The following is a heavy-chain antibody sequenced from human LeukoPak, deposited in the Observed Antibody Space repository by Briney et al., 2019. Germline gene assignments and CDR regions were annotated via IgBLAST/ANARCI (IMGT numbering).Heavy chain of an antibody. J-gene: IGHJ4*02. Sequence: GGSLRLSCAASGFTFSSYGMHWVRQAPGKGLEWVAVISYDGSNKYYADSVKGRFTISRDNSKNTLYLQMNSLRAEDTAVYYCAKDTPLVDWGQGTLVTVSS. D-gene: IGHD2-15*01. CDR3: AKDTPLVD. CDR1: GFTFSSYG. V-gene: IGHV3-30*18. CDR2: ISYDGSNK.